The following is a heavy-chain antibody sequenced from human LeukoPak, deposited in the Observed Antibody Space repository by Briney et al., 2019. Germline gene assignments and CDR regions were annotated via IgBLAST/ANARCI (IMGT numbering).Heavy chain of an antibody. CDR1: GFTFSRYW. V-gene: IGHV3-7*01. D-gene: IGHD3-10*01. J-gene: IGHJ6*02. Sequence: GGSLRLSCAASGFTFSRYWMSWVRQAPGKGLEWVANIKQDGSEKYYVDSVKGRFTISRDNVKNSLYLQMNSLRAEDTAVYYCARDNGHYYGSGSYTTEYYYYGMDVWGQGTTVTVSS. CDR2: IKQDGSEK. CDR3: ARDNGHYYGSGSYTTEYYYYGMDV.